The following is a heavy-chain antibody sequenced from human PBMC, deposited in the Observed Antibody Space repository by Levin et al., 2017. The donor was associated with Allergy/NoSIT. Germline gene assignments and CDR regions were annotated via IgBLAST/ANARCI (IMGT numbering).Heavy chain of an antibody. CDR3: ATAPWGSFGGVIGSPAY. J-gene: IGHJ4*02. CDR2: INAGNGAT. D-gene: IGHD3-16*02. V-gene: IGHV1-3*01. CDR1: GYSFTSYG. Sequence: GASVKVSCKASGYSFTSYGMHWVRQAPGQSLEWMGWINAGNGATTYSQKFRGRVTITRDTSASTAYMELSSLRSEDTAVYYCATAPWGSFGGVIGSPAYWGQGTLVTVSS.